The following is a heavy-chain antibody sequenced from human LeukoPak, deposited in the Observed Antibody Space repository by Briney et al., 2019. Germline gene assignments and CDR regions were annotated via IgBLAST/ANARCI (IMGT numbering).Heavy chain of an antibody. J-gene: IGHJ5*02. CDR2: SYYSGST. CDR1: GGSISSYY. V-gene: IGHV4-59*08. CDR3: ARQITMIVAAKRATIWNNWFDP. D-gene: IGHD3-22*01. Sequence: PSETLSLTCTVSGGSISSYYWSWIRQPPGKGLEGIRYSYYSGSTNYNPSLKSRVTISVDTSKNQFSLKLSSVTAADTAVYYCARQITMIVAAKRATIWNNWFDPWGQGTLVTVSS.